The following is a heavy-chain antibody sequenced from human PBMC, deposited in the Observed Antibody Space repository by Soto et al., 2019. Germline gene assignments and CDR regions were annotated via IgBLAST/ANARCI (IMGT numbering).Heavy chain of an antibody. Sequence: SETLSLTCTVSGGTISSWYWSWIRQPPGKGLEWIGYIYYSGSTNCNPSLKSRVTISVDTSKNQFSLKLSSVTAADTAVYYCARRYGSAIDYWGQGTLVTVPS. CDR2: IYYSGST. D-gene: IGHD1-26*01. J-gene: IGHJ4*02. CDR3: ARRYGSAIDY. CDR1: GGTISSWY. V-gene: IGHV4-59*08.